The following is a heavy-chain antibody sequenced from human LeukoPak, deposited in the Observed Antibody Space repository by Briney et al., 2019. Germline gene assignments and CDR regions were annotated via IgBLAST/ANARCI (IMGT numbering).Heavy chain of an antibody. CDR3: ASSETYFDY. J-gene: IGHJ4*02. V-gene: IGHV3-21*04. CDR2: IGTSTSYI. Sequence: GGSLRLSCAASGFTFSTYIMNWVRQTPGKGLEWVSSIGTSTSYIYYADSVKGRFTISRDNAKNSLYLQMNSLRAEDTALYYCASSETYFDYWGQGTLVTVSS. CDR1: GFTFSTYI. D-gene: IGHD1-26*01.